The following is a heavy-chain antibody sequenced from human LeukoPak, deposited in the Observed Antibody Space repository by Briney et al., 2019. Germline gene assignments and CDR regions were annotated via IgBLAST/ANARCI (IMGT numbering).Heavy chain of an antibody. V-gene: IGHV4-61*08. Sequence: PSETLSLTCTLSGGSITSSGYYWSWIRQPPGKGLEWIGYIYYSGSTNYNPSLKSRVTISVDTSKNQFSLKLSSVTAADTAVYYCAGVSAATIDYWGQGTLVTVSS. CDR1: GGSITSSGYY. CDR2: IYYSGST. J-gene: IGHJ4*02. CDR3: AGVSAATIDY. D-gene: IGHD2-15*01.